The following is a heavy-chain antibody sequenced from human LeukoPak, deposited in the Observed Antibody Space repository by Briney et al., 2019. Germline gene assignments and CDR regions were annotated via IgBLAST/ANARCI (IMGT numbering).Heavy chain of an antibody. CDR3: ARGGSSWYGNWFDP. D-gene: IGHD6-13*01. CDR1: GFTFDDYD. J-gene: IGHJ5*02. CDR2: INRNGCST. V-gene: IGHV3-20*04. Sequence: GGSLRLSCAASGFTFDDYDMTWVRQAPGKGLEWVSGINRNGCSTGYADSVKGRFTISRDNAKNSLYLQMNSLRAEDTALYYCARGGSSWYGNWFDPWGQGTLVTVSS.